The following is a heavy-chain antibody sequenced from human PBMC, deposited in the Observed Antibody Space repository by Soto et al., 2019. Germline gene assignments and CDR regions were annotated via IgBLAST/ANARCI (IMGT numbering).Heavy chain of an antibody. D-gene: IGHD6-19*01. J-gene: IGHJ3*01. CDR1: GFTVNSNH. Sequence: EVQLEETGGGLVHPGGSLRLSCAASGFTVNSNHMSWVRQAPGKGLEWVSLIYSAGRTHYAESVKGRFTVSRDNSENRLFLQMNNLRVGDPAVYYCARDYLGSGWPRIGFDVWGLGTMVPVSS. V-gene: IGHV3-53*02. CDR3: ARDYLGSGWPRIGFDV. CDR2: IYSAGRT.